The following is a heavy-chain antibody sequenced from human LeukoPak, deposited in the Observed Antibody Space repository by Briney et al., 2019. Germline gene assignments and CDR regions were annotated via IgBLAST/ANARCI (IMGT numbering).Heavy chain of an antibody. CDR3: ATTKVPNYYGSGSYVDY. V-gene: IGHV3-23*01. D-gene: IGHD3-10*01. Sequence: GGSLRLSCAASGFTFSSYAMTWVRQPPGKGLEWVSAISGGGGSTYYADSVKGRFTISRDNSKNTLYLQMNSLRAEDTAIYYCATTKVPNYYGSGSYVDYWGQGTLVTVSS. CDR1: GFTFSSYA. J-gene: IGHJ4*02. CDR2: ISGGGGST.